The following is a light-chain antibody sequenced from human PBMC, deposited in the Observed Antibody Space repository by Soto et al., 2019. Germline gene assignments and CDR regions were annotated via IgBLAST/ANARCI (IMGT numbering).Light chain of an antibody. V-gene: IGKV1-5*01. CDR2: DAS. CDR3: KQYNSWWT. Sequence: DIHMTQSPSTLSASVGDRVTITCRASQNINSWLAWYQQKPGKAPKLLIYDASSLESGVQSRFSGSGSGTEFTLTIRSLQPDDFATYYCKQYNSWWTFGQGTKVDIK. CDR1: QNINSW. J-gene: IGKJ1*01.